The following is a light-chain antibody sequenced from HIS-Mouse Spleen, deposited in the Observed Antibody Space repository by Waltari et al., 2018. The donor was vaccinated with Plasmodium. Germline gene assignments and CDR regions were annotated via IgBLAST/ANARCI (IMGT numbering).Light chain of an antibody. CDR2: DAS. J-gene: IGKJ2*01. Sequence: DIQMTQSPSSLSASVADRVTITCQASQDISNYLYWYQQKPGKAPKLLIYDASNLETGVPSRFSGSGSGTDFTFTISSLQPEDIATYYCQQYDNLPYTFGQGTKLEIK. V-gene: IGKV1-33*01. CDR1: QDISNY. CDR3: QQYDNLPYT.